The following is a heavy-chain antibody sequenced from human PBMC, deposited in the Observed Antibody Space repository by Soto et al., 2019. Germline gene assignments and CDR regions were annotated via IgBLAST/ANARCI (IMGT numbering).Heavy chain of an antibody. V-gene: IGHV4-61*01. D-gene: IGHD5-18*01. J-gene: IGHJ4*02. CDR1: GGSVSSGSYY. Sequence: QVQLQESGPGLVKPSETLSLTCTVSGGSVSSGSYYWSWIRQPPGKGLEWIGYIYYSGSTSYNPSLKSRVTISQDTSKHQFSLRLRSVTAADTAVYYCARLDTALDYWGQGTLVTVSS. CDR3: ARLDTALDY. CDR2: IYYSGST.